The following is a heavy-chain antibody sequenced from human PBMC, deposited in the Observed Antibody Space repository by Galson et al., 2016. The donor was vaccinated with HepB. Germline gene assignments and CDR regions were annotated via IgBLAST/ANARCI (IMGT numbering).Heavy chain of an antibody. CDR3: TRVCGGDCYPKGYAFDI. D-gene: IGHD2-21*02. CDR1: GFTFSSYA. J-gene: IGHJ3*02. CDR2: ISGSGGST. Sequence: SLRLSCAASGFTFSSYAISWVRQAPGKGLEWVSAISGSGGSTHYADSVKGRFTISRDSSSNTLYLQMNSLRAEDTAVYYCTRVCGGDCYPKGYAFDIWGQGTMVTVSS. V-gene: IGHV3-23*01.